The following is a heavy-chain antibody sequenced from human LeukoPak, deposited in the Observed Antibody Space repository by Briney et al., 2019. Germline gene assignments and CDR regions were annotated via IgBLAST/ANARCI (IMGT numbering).Heavy chain of an antibody. CDR3: ARGYYYGSGSYEPDYFDY. V-gene: IGHV4-31*03. Sequence: PSETLSLTCTVSGGSISSGGYYWSWIRQHPGQGLEWIGYIYYSGSTYYNPSLKSRVTISVDTSKNQFSLKLSSVTAADTAVYYCARGYYYGSGSYEPDYFDYWGQGTLVTVSS. CDR1: GGSISSGGYY. D-gene: IGHD3-10*01. CDR2: IYYSGST. J-gene: IGHJ4*02.